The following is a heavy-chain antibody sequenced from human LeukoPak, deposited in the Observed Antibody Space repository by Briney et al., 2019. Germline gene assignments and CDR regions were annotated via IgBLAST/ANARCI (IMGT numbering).Heavy chain of an antibody. Sequence: HPGGSLRLSCAASGFVFSTYAMGWVRQAPGKGLEWVSAISSSGDTTYYADSVKGQFTISRDNSKNTLDLQMSSPRAEDTAMYHCAKVKALDAVASYFDYWGQGTLVTVSS. CDR1: GFVFSTYA. V-gene: IGHV3-23*01. CDR3: AKVKALDAVASYFDY. D-gene: IGHD2-8*01. CDR2: ISSSGDTT. J-gene: IGHJ4*02.